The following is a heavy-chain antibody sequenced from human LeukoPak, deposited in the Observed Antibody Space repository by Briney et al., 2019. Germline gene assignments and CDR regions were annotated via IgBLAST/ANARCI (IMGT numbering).Heavy chain of an antibody. J-gene: IGHJ5*02. CDR1: GFTFDDYA. CDR2: ISWNSGSI. CDR3: AKDKRDILTGYNWFDP. V-gene: IGHV3-9*01. Sequence: GRSLRLSCAASGFTFDDYAIHWVRQAPGKGLEWVSGISWNSGSIGYADSVKGRFTISRDNAKNSLYLQMNSLRAEDTALYYCAKDKRDILTGYNWFDPWGQGTLVTVSS. D-gene: IGHD3-9*01.